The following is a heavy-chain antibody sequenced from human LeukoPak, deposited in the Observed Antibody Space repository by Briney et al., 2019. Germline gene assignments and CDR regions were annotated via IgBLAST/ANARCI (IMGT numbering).Heavy chain of an antibody. J-gene: IGHJ5*02. CDR2: IYYSGST. V-gene: IGHV4-30-4*08. D-gene: IGHD6-13*01. CDR3: ARAAAAAMDDWFDP. Sequence: SETLSLTCTVSGGSISSGDYYWSWIRQPPGKGLEWIVYIYYSGSTYYNPSLKSRVTISVDTSKNQFSLKLSSVTAADTAVYYCARAAAAAMDDWFDPWGQGTLVTVSS. CDR1: GGSISSGDYY.